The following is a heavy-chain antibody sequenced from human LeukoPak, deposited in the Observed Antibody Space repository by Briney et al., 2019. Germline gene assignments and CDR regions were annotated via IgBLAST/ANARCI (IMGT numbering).Heavy chain of an antibody. J-gene: IGHJ4*02. Sequence: ASVKASCKTIGDTFTDYHIHWLRQAPGQGLQWMGWISPNSGGTILAQKFQGRVTMTRDTSFKTAYMDLTSLKSDDTAVYYCARGWGPTGLDYWGQGTLVTVS. CDR1: GDTFTDYH. CDR3: ARGWGPTGLDY. D-gene: IGHD3-9*01. V-gene: IGHV1-2*02. CDR2: ISPNSGGT.